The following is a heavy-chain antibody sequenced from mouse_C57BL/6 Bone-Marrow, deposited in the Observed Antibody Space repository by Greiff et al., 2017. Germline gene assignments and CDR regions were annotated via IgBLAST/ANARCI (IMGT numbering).Heavy chain of an antibody. CDR1: GYTFTSYC. CDR3: ANTCDDYDDPV. V-gene: IGHV1-74*01. Sequence: QVQLQQPGAELVQPGASVKVSCTASGYTFTSYCMHWVQQSPGQGLEWIGRIHPSDSATNYTQKFKGKATLTVDKSSSTAYMQLSSLTSEDSAVYYCANTCDDYDDPVWGTGTTVTVSA. J-gene: IGHJ1*03. D-gene: IGHD2-4*01. CDR2: IHPSDSAT.